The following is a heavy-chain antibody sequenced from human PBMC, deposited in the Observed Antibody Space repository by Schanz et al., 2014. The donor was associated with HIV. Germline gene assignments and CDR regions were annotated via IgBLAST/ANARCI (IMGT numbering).Heavy chain of an antibody. D-gene: IGHD6-25*01. Sequence: QVPLVQSGAEVKKPGASVKVSCKASGFTFISYGIRGERHAHRKKLEWMGRISAYNGNTNYVQKFQGRVTMTTDTSTSTAYMELRSLRSDDTAVYYCANEGLTGFIDYWGPFFLDTVSS. V-gene: IGHV1-18*01. CDR3: ANEGLTGFIDY. J-gene: IGHJ4*01. CDR1: GFTFISYG. CDR2: ISAYNGNT.